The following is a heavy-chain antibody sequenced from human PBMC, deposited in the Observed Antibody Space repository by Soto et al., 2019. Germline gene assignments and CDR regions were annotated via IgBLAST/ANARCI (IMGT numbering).Heavy chain of an antibody. J-gene: IGHJ6*02. CDR2: INHSGST. CDR3: ARGVAARLSDYYYGMDV. Sequence: SETLSLTCAVYVGSFSGYYWSWIRQPPGKGLEWIGEINHSGSTNYNPSLKSRVTISVDTSKNQFSLKLSSVTAADTAVYYCARGVAARLSDYYYGMDVWGQGTTVTVSS. CDR1: VGSFSGYY. V-gene: IGHV4-34*01. D-gene: IGHD6-6*01.